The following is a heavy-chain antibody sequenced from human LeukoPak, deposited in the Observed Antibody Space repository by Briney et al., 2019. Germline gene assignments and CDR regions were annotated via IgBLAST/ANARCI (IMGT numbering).Heavy chain of an antibody. J-gene: IGHJ4*02. CDR1: GYTFTGYY. D-gene: IGHD6-19*01. CDR2: ISAYNGNT. V-gene: IGHV1-18*04. CDR3: ARDRSSGWYFDY. Sequence: ASVKVSCKASGYTFTGYYMHWVRQAPGQGLEWMGWISAYNGNTNYAQKLQGRVTMTTDTSTSTAYMELRSLRSDDTAVYYCARDRSSGWYFDYWGQGTLVTVSS.